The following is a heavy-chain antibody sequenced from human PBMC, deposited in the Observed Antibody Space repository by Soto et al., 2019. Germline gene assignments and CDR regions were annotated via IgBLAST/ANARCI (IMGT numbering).Heavy chain of an antibody. CDR2: IIPILGIA. D-gene: IGHD2-15*01. V-gene: IGHV1-69*08. Sequence: QVQLVQSGAEVKKPGSSVKVSCKASGGTFSSYTISWVRQAPGQGLEWMGRIIPILGIANYAQKFQGRVTITADKPTRTAYMELSSLRSQDTAVYYCARDHQDIVVVVAAPTWFDPWGQGTLVTVSS. CDR3: ARDHQDIVVVVAAPTWFDP. J-gene: IGHJ5*02. CDR1: GGTFSSYT.